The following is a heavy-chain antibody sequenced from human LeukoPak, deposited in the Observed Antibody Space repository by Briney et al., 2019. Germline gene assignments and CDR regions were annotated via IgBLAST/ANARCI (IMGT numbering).Heavy chain of an antibody. D-gene: IGHD2-15*01. CDR3: ARGDKFSGDY. J-gene: IGHJ4*02. Sequence: PGGSLRLSCAASGFTFSTYWMSWVRQAPGEGLEWVANIHQDGNEKYYADSVKGRFTISRDNAKNSLYLQMNSLRAEDTAVYYCARGDKFSGDYWGQGTLVTVSS. CDR1: GFTFSTYW. V-gene: IGHV3-7*04. CDR2: IHQDGNEK.